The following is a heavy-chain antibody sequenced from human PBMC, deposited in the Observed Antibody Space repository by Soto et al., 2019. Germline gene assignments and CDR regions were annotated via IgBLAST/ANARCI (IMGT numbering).Heavy chain of an antibody. CDR2: MNPNSGYA. Sequence: ASVKVSCKASGDTFTTYDINWVRQATGQGLEWMGWMNPNSGYADYAQNFQGRVTMSRDTSIKTAYMELSHLKSEDTAAYYCARRGASATLDKWGQGTLVTVSS. J-gene: IGHJ4*02. CDR1: GDTFTTYD. CDR3: ARRGASATLDK. V-gene: IGHV1-8*01.